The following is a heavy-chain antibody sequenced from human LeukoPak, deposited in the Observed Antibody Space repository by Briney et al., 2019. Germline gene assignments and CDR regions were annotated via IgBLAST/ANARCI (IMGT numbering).Heavy chain of an antibody. D-gene: IGHD3-10*01. V-gene: IGHV3-23*01. CDR3: AKGRGSVSPDY. J-gene: IGHJ4*02. CDR1: GFIFSHYA. CDR2: ISGSGDTT. Sequence: GGSLRLSCAASGFIFSHYAMTWVRQAPGKGLEWVSAISGSGDTTFYADSVKGRFTISRDNSKNTVYLQVKSLRVDDTAVYYCAKGRGSVSPDYWGQGTLVTVSS.